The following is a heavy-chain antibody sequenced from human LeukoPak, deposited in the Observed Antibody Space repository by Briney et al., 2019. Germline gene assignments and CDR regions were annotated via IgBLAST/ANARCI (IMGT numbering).Heavy chain of an antibody. V-gene: IGHV3-7*01. CDR3: MSAPGWTLDY. D-gene: IGHD3/OR15-3a*01. CDR2: IRQDGSKK. Sequence: GGSLRLSCAASGFTLSTYWMHWVRRAPGKGLEWVANIRQDGSKKNYVDSVKGRFTISRDNAKNSLYLQMNGLRVEDTAVYYCMSAPGWTLDYWGQGPLVSVFS. CDR1: GFTLSTYW. J-gene: IGHJ4*02.